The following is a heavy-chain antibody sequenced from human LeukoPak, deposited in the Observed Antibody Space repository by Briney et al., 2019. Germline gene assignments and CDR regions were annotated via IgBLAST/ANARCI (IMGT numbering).Heavy chain of an antibody. D-gene: IGHD4-11*01. CDR2: IYYSGST. CDR1: GGSISSSSYY. V-gene: IGHV4-39*07. Sequence: SETLSLTCTVSGGSISSSSYYWGWIRQPPGKGLEWIGSIYYSGSTYYNPSLKSRVTISVDTSKNQFSLKLSSVTAADTAVYYCARGGTGNSNSRALATAVDYWGQGTLVTVSS. CDR3: ARGGTGNSNSRALATAVDY. J-gene: IGHJ4*02.